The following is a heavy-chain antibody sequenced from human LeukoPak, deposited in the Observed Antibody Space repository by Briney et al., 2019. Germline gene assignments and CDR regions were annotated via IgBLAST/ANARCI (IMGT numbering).Heavy chain of an antibody. Sequence: SETLSLTCTVSGASIGSYFWSWIRQPPGKGLEWIGYIYYGGGTNYNPSFESRITISVETSRNRISLNLTSVTASDTAIYYCARERGDYDSDNWFDSWGQGTLVTVSS. V-gene: IGHV4-59*01. D-gene: IGHD4-17*01. CDR2: IYYGGGT. CDR1: GASIGSYF. CDR3: ARERGDYDSDNWFDS. J-gene: IGHJ5*01.